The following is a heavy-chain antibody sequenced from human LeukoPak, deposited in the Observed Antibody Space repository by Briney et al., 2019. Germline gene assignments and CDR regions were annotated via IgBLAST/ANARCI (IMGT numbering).Heavy chain of an antibody. D-gene: IGHD4-11*01. V-gene: IGHV1-46*01. CDR2: INPSGGST. CDR1: GYTFTNYY. Sequence: ASVKVSCKASGYTFTNYYMHWVRQAPGQGLEWMGIINPSGGSTSYAQKFQGRVTITADKSTSTAYMELSSLRSEDTAVYYCARVGTTRTLDYWGQGTLVTVSS. CDR3: ARVGTTRTLDY. J-gene: IGHJ4*02.